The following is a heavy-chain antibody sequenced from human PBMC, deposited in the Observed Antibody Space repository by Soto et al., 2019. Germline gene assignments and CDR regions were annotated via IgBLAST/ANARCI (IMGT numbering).Heavy chain of an antibody. CDR3: ARETNTARSPGWFDP. D-gene: IGHD5-18*01. CDR1: GGSISSTTW. CDR2: IYHSGST. Sequence: QVQLQESGPGLVKPSGTLSLTCAVSGGSISSTTWWSWVRHPPGTGLEWIGEIYHSGSTNYNPSLKSRVNISVDKSKNQFSLQLSSVTAADTAVYYCARETNTARSPGWFDPGGQGTLVTVSS. V-gene: IGHV4-4*02. J-gene: IGHJ5*02.